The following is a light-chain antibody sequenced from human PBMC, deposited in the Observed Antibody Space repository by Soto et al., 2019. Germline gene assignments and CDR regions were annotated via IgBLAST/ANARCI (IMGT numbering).Light chain of an antibody. CDR3: QQYNHWPPTT. CDR2: AAS. CDR1: QSVSGN. V-gene: IGKV3-15*01. J-gene: IGKJ3*01. Sequence: EIVMTQSPATLSVSPGERATLSCRASQSVSGNLAWYQQKPGQAPRLLMYAASTRATGIPARFSGSGSGTEFSLTISSLQSEDFAVYHCQQYNHWPPTTFGPGTKVDIK.